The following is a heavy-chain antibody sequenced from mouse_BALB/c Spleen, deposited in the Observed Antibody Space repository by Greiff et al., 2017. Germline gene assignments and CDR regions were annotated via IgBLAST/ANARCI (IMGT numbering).Heavy chain of an antibody. V-gene: IGHV1-9*01. D-gene: IGHD2-4*01. CDR3: ARRRSTMITKGYAMDY. Sequence: QVQLQQSGAELMKPGASVKISCKATGYTFSSYWIEWVKQRPGHGLEWIGEILPGSGSTNYNEKFKGKATFTADTSSNTAYMQLSSLTSEDSAVYYCARRRSTMITKGYAMDYWGQGTSVTVSS. CDR1: GYTFSSYW. CDR2: ILPGSGST. J-gene: IGHJ4*01.